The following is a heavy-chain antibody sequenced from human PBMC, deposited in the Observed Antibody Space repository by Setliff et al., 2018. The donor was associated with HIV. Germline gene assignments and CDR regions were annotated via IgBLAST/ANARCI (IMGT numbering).Heavy chain of an antibody. Sequence: PSETLSLTCTVSGASIPSSSHYWGWIRQPPGKGLQWIGTIFSSGSTYYDPSLKSRVTISIDSTKNQISLKLNFVTAADPAVYYCARDEIGVWGKGTTVTVSS. V-gene: IGHV4-39*02. J-gene: IGHJ6*04. CDR1: GASIPSSSHY. CDR3: ARDEIGV. CDR2: IFSSGST.